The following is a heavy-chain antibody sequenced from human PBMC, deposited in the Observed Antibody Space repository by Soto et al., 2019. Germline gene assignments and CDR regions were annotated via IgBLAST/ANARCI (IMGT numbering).Heavy chain of an antibody. CDR2: IIPIFGTA. V-gene: IGHV1-69*06. CDR1: GGTFSSYA. Sequence: SVKVSCKASGGTFSSYAISWVRQAPGQGLEWMGGIIPIFGTANYAQKFQGRVTITADKSTSTAYMELSSLRSEDTAVYYCARGRSGEGYSYGYSMDVWGQGTTVTVSS. J-gene: IGHJ6*02. CDR3: ARGRSGEGYSYGYSMDV. D-gene: IGHD5-18*01.